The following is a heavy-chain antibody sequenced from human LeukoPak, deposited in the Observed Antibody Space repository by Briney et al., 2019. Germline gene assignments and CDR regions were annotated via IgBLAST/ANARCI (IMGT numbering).Heavy chain of an antibody. CDR3: ARGDPGDYYDSSGYPWAFDI. J-gene: IGHJ3*02. CDR2: IYYSGST. Sequence: SQTLSLTCTVSGGSISSGDYYGSWIRQPPGKGLEWNGYIYYSGSTYYNPSLKSRVTISVDTSKNQFSLKLSSVTAADTAVYYCARGDPGDYYDSSGYPWAFDIWGQGTMVTVSS. D-gene: IGHD3-22*01. CDR1: GGSISSGDYY. V-gene: IGHV4-30-4*08.